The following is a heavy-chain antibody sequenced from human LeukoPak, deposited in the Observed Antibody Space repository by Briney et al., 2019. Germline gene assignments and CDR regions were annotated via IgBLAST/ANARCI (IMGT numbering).Heavy chain of an antibody. CDR1: GITFSTYA. CDR3: AKGYYDYVWGSYYFDY. V-gene: IGHV3-23*01. J-gene: IGHJ4*02. D-gene: IGHD3-16*01. Sequence: PGGSLRLSCVGSGITFSTYAMSWVRQAPGKGLEWVSGISNSGGSTYYADSVKGRFTISRDNSRDTLYLQMNSLRAEDTAVYYCAKGYYDYVWGSYYFDYWGQGTLVTVSS. CDR2: ISNSGGST.